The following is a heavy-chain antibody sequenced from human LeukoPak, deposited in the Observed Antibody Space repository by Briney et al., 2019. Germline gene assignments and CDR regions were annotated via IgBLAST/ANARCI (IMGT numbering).Heavy chain of an antibody. CDR3: AKDSPEGCSGGSCYNY. V-gene: IGHV3-23*01. J-gene: IGHJ4*02. Sequence: GGSLRLSCAASGFTFSSYAMSWVRQAPGKGLEWVSAISGSGGSTYYADSVKGRFTISRDNSKNTLYLQMNSLRAEDTAVYYCAKDSPEGCSGGSCYNYWGQGTLVTVSS. CDR1: GFTFSSYA. D-gene: IGHD2-15*01. CDR2: ISGSGGST.